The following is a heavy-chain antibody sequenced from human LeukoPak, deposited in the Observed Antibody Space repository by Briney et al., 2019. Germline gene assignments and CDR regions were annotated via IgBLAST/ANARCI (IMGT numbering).Heavy chain of an antibody. CDR3: ARDPGTAAAGVSDDY. CDR2: IYSGGST. Sequence: GSLRLSCAASGFTVSSNYMSWVRQAPGKGLEWVSVIYSGGSTYYADSVKGRFTISRDNSKNTLYLQMNSLRAEDTAVYYCARDPGTAAAGVSDDYWGQGTLVTVPS. V-gene: IGHV3-66*01. D-gene: IGHD6-13*01. CDR1: GFTVSSNY. J-gene: IGHJ4*02.